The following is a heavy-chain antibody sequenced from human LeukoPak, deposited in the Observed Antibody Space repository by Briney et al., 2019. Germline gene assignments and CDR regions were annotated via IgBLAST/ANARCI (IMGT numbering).Heavy chain of an antibody. CDR2: INPSGGST. Sequence: ASVKVSCKASGYTFTNYYMHWVRQAPGQGLEWMGIINPSGGSTSYAQKFQGRVTMTRDMSTSTVYMELSSLRSEDTAVYYCAREGGGCSSTSCSMDVWGKGTTVTVSS. CDR1: GYTFTNYY. V-gene: IGHV1-46*01. J-gene: IGHJ6*04. D-gene: IGHD2-2*01. CDR3: AREGGGCSSTSCSMDV.